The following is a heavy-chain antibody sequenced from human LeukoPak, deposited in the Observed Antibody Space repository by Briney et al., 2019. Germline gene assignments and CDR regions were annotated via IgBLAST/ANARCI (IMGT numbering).Heavy chain of an antibody. CDR3: AREKERYSSSCTEGPYFDY. V-gene: IGHV1-2*02. D-gene: IGHD6-13*01. J-gene: IGHJ4*02. CDR1: GYTFTGYY. CDR2: INPNSGGT. Sequence: ASVKVSCKASGYTFTGYYMHWVRQAPGQELEWMGWINPNSGGTNYAQKFQGRVTMTRDTSISTAYMELSRLRSDDTAVYYCAREKERYSSSCTEGPYFDYWGQGTLVTVSS.